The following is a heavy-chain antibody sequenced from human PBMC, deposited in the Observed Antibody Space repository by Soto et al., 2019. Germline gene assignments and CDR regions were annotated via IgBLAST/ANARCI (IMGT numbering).Heavy chain of an antibody. CDR1: GFTFSSYS. D-gene: IGHD1-7*01. Sequence: GGSLRPSCAASGFTFSSYSMNWVRQAPGKGLEWVSSISSSSSYIYYADSVRGRFTISRDNAKNSLYLQMNSLRAEDTAVYYCARGYNWNYGAFDIWGQGTMVTVSS. CDR2: ISSSSSYI. V-gene: IGHV3-21*01. J-gene: IGHJ3*02. CDR3: ARGYNWNYGAFDI.